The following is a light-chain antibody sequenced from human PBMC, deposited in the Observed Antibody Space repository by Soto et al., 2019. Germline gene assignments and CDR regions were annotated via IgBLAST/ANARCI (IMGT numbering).Light chain of an antibody. V-gene: IGKV3-11*01. CDR3: QQRSNWTPGYT. J-gene: IGKJ2*01. CDR2: DAS. CDR1: QSVSIY. Sequence: EIVLTQSPATLSLSPGERAILSCRASQSVSIYLAWYQQKPGQGPRLLIYDASKRATGIPARFSGSGSGTDFTLTISSLEPEDFAVYYCQQRSNWTPGYTFGQGTKLEIK.